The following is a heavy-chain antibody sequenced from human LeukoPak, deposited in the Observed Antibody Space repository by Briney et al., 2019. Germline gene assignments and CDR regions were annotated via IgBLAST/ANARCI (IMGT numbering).Heavy chain of an antibody. Sequence: PGGSLRLSCAVSGFIVNSNYMSWVRQAPGKGLEWVSVICSGGSTYYADPVKGRFTISRENSKNTLYLQMNSLRAEDTAVYYCARENYGDYDDAFDIWGQGTMVTVSS. CDR3: ARENYGDYDDAFDI. D-gene: IGHD4-17*01. J-gene: IGHJ3*02. CDR2: ICSGGST. CDR1: GFIVNSNY. V-gene: IGHV3-66*01.